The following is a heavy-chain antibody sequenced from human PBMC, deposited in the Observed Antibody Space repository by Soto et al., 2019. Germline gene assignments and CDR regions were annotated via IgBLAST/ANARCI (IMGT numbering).Heavy chain of an antibody. V-gene: IGHV3-23*01. CDR2: ISGSGGST. D-gene: IGHD3-3*01. J-gene: IGHJ6*02. Sequence: PGGSLRLSCASSGFTFSSYAMSLVRQAPGKGLEWVSAISGSGGSTYYADSVKGRFTISRDNSKNTLYLQMNSLRAEDTAVYYCAKGDYDFWSGYGLGMDVWGQGTTVTVSS. CDR3: AKGDYDFWSGYGLGMDV. CDR1: GFTFSSYA.